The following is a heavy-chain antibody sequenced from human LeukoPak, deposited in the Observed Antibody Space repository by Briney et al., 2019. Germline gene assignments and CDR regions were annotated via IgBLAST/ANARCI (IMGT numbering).Heavy chain of an antibody. V-gene: IGHV3-23*01. D-gene: IGHD3-3*01. J-gene: IGHJ4*02. CDR1: GFTFSSYA. CDR3: AKRPGDYDFWSGFDY. CDR2: ISGSGGST. Sequence: GGSLRLSCAASGFTFSSYAMSWVRQAPGKGLEWVSAISGSGGSTYYADSVKGRFTISRDNSKTTLYLQMNSLRAEDTAVYYCAKRPGDYDFWSGFDYWGQGTLVTVSS.